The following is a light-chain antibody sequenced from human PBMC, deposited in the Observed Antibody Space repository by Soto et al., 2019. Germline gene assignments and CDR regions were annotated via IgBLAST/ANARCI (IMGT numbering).Light chain of an antibody. CDR1: SSSIGSNA. CDR2: SDN. Sequence: QLVLTQPPSASGTPGQRVTISCSGSSSSIGSNAVNWYQQLPGTAPKLLIYSDNHRPSGVPDRFSGSKSGTSASLAISGLQSEDEADYHCATWDDSLNAYVFGIGTKVTVL. V-gene: IGLV1-44*01. J-gene: IGLJ1*01. CDR3: ATWDDSLNAYV.